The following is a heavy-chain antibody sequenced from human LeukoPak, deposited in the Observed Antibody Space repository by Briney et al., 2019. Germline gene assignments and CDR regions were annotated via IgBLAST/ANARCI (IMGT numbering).Heavy chain of an antibody. CDR2: IIPNSGAT. V-gene: IGHV1-2*02. CDR1: GYTFTGYP. Sequence: ASVKVSCKASGYTFTGYPILWVRQAPGQGLEWMGWIIPNSGATTYAQKFQGRVTMTRDTSIGTAFMELSSLRSDDTAVYYCTREDYWGQGTPVTVSS. J-gene: IGHJ4*02. CDR3: TREDY.